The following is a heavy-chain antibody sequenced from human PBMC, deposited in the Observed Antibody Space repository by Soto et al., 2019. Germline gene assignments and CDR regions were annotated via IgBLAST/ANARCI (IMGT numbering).Heavy chain of an antibody. CDR3: ARDRSGYYQAPDY. D-gene: IGHD3-22*01. J-gene: IGHJ4*02. Sequence: SLRLSCAASGFTFSSYAMYWVRQAPGKGLEWVAVISYDASNKYHADSVKGRFTISRDNSKNTLYLQMSSLRAEDTAVYYCARDRSGYYQAPDYWGQGTLVTVSS. V-gene: IGHV3-30-3*01. CDR2: ISYDASNK. CDR1: GFTFSSYA.